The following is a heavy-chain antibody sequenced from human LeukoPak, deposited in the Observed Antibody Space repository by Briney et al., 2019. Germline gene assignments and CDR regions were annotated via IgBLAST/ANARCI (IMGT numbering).Heavy chain of an antibody. CDR1: AASFSGYY. Sequence: SETLSLTCAVYAASFSGYYWSWIRQPPGKGLEWIGEINHSGSTNYNPSLKSRVTISVDTSKNQFSLKLSSVTAADTAVYYCARMDTAMAPGYWGQGTLVTVSS. V-gene: IGHV4-34*01. D-gene: IGHD5-18*01. CDR2: INHSGST. CDR3: ARMDTAMAPGY. J-gene: IGHJ4*02.